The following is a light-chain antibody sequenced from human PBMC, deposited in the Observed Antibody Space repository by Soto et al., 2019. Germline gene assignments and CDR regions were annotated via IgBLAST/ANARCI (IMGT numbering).Light chain of an antibody. V-gene: IGKV1-39*01. CDR1: HTINTY. CDR2: AAS. J-gene: IGKJ5*01. CDR3: QLSDSSLT. Sequence: DIQMTQSPSSLSASVGDRVAITCRASHTINTYLNWYQQRPGKAPRLLIYAASSVQGGVPSRFSGSGSGTDFTLTISSLQPEDFATYYCQLSDSSLTFGQGTRLEIE.